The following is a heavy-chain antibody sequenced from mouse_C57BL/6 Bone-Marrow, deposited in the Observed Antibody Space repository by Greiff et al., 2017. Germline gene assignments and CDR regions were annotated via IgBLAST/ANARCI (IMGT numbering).Heavy chain of an antibody. CDR2: ISYDGSN. Sequence: ESGPGLVKPSQSLSLTCSVTGYSITSGYYWNWIRQFPGNKLEWMGYISYDGSNNYNPSLKNRISITRDTSKNQFFLKLNSETTEDTATYYCAKSLYDYDDAMDYWGQGTSVAVSS. V-gene: IGHV3-6*01. CDR3: AKSLYDYDDAMDY. CDR1: GYSITSGYY. D-gene: IGHD2-4*01. J-gene: IGHJ4*01.